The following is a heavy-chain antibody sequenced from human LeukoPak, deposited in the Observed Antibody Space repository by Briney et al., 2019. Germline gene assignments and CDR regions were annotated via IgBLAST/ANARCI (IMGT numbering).Heavy chain of an antibody. J-gene: IGHJ4*02. CDR3: TSLTVLTGFDYCDY. Sequence: GGSLRLSCAASGFTVNTNYMTWIRQAPGKGLEWISVIYSDGSTYYAASVKGRFTISRDNSKNTLYLQMNSLRADDTAVYYCTSLTVLTGFDYCDYWGQGTLVTVSS. CDR1: GFTVNTNY. CDR2: IYSDGST. V-gene: IGHV3-53*01. D-gene: IGHD3-10*01.